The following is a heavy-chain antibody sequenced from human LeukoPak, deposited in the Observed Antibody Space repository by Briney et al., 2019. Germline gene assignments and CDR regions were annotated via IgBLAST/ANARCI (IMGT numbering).Heavy chain of an antibody. V-gene: IGHV4-30-2*01. Sequence: SETLSLTCTVSGDSISSSDYYWGWIRQPPGKGLEWIGYIYHSGSTYYNPSLKSRVTISVDRSKNQFFLKLSSVTAADTAVYYCARDLRPYGSGSGWYFDLWAVAPWSLSPQ. CDR1: GDSISSSDYY. D-gene: IGHD3-10*01. CDR3: ARDLRPYGSGSGWYFDL. J-gene: IGHJ2*01. CDR2: IYHSGST.